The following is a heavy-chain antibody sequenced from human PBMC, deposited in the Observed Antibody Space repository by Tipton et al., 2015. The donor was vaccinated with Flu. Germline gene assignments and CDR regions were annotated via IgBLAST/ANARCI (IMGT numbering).Heavy chain of an antibody. V-gene: IGHV3-11*01. D-gene: IGHD6-6*01. CDR3: AREYSSSSPFDY. Sequence: SLRLSCTASGFTFSDFYMSWIRQAPGKGLEWVSYISLSASSKSYADSVKGRFTISRDNAKNSLHLQMNSLTAEDTAVYYCAREYSSSSPFDYWGQGTLVTVSS. CDR1: GFTFSDFY. J-gene: IGHJ4*02. CDR2: ISLSASSK.